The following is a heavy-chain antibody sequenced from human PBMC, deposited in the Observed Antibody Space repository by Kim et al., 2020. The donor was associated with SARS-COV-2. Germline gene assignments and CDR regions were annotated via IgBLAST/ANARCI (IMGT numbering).Heavy chain of an antibody. Sequence: GGSLRLSCAASGFTFSSYGMHWVRQAPGKGLEWVAVISYDGSNKYYADSVKGRFTISRDNSKNTLYLQMNSLRAEDTAVYYCAKRLVNSSYYYYGMDVWGQGTTVTVSS. CDR3: AKRLVNSSYYYYGMDV. V-gene: IGHV3-30*18. CDR2: ISYDGSNK. J-gene: IGHJ6*02. CDR1: GFTFSSYG. D-gene: IGHD6-19*01.